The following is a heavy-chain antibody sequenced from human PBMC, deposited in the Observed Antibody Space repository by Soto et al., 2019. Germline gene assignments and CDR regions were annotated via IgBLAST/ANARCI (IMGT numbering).Heavy chain of an antibody. CDR3: ATGVVVTAPFDY. Sequence: ASVKVSCKVSGYTLTELSMHWVRQAPGKGLEWMGGFDPEDGETIYAQKFQGRVTMTEDTSTDTAYMELSSLRSEDTTVYYCATGVVVTAPFDYWGQGTLVTVSS. V-gene: IGHV1-24*01. CDR1: GYTLTELS. J-gene: IGHJ4*02. CDR2: FDPEDGET. D-gene: IGHD2-21*02.